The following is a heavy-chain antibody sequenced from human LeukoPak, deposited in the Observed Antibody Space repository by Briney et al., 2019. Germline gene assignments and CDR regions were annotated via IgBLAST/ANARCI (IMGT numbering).Heavy chain of an antibody. D-gene: IGHD3-10*01. CDR3: ASAHYGSGSYYYYYYMDA. V-gene: IGHV1-69*06. CDR2: IIPIFGTA. Sequence: GASVKVSCKASGGTFSSYAISWVRQAPGQGLEWMGGIIPIFGTANYAQKFQGRVTITADKSTSTAYMELSSLRSEDTAVYYCASAHYGSGSYYYYYYMDAWGKGTTVTVSS. J-gene: IGHJ6*03. CDR1: GGTFSSYA.